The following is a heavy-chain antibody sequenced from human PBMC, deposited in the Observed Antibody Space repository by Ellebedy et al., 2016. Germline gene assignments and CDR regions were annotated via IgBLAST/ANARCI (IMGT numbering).Heavy chain of an antibody. CDR1: ELNLGNYF. CDR3: RQGHYFDQ. CDR2: ISGDGDTT. Sequence: GESLKISXTASELNLGNYFMSWVRQAPGGGLEWFSTISGDGDTTFSADSVKGRFTISRDNSKNTLYLQMNNLRVDDTALYYCRQGHYFDQWGQGALVTASS. V-gene: IGHV3-23*01. J-gene: IGHJ4*02.